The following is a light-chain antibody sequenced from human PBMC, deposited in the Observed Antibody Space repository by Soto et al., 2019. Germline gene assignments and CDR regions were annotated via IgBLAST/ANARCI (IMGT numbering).Light chain of an antibody. CDR2: QDS. CDR3: QAWDSSTDHYV. Sequence: YELTQPPSVSVSPGQTASITCSGDKLGDKYACWYQQKPGQSPVLVIYQDSKRPSGIPERISGSNSGNTATLTISGTQAMDEADYYCQAWDSSTDHYVFGTGTKLTVL. CDR1: KLGDKY. V-gene: IGLV3-1*01. J-gene: IGLJ1*01.